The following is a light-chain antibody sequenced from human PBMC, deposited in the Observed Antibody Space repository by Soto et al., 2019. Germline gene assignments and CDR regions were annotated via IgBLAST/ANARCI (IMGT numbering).Light chain of an antibody. V-gene: IGKV3-20*01. CDR1: QSVSSSY. CDR3: PQYGSSPYT. J-gene: IGKJ2*01. Sequence: EIVLTQAPGTLSLSPGERATLSCRASQSVSSSYLAWYQLKPGQAPRLLIYGASSRATGIPDRFSGSGSGTDFTLTISRLEPEDFAVYYCPQYGSSPYTFGQGTKLEIK. CDR2: GAS.